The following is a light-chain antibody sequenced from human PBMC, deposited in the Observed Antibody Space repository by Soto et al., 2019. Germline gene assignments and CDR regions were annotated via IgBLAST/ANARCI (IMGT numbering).Light chain of an antibody. Sequence: DIVLTQSPGTLSFSPGERATLSCRALQSLNSSYLAWYQQKPGQAPRLLIYDASSRATGIPDRFSGSGSGTDFTLTISRLEPEDSAVYYCQQYGSSPPITFGQGTRLEIK. J-gene: IGKJ5*01. CDR2: DAS. V-gene: IGKV3-20*01. CDR1: QSLNSSY. CDR3: QQYGSSPPIT.